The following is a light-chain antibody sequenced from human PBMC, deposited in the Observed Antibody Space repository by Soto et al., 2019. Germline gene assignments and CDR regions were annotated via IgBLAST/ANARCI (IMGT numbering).Light chain of an antibody. Sequence: DIQMTQSPSTLSASVGDRVTITCRATQPISRWLAWYQQKPGKAPKLLIHDASSLESGVPSRFSGSGSGTQFTLTITILQPDDFAVYYCQQYGSYSPWTFGQGTKVEIK. V-gene: IGKV1-5*01. CDR2: DAS. J-gene: IGKJ1*01. CDR1: QPISRW. CDR3: QQYGSYSPWT.